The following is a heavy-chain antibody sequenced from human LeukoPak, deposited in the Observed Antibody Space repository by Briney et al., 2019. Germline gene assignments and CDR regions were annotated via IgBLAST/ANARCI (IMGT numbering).Heavy chain of an antibody. V-gene: IGHV3-13*01. CDR2: IGTAGDT. CDR1: GFTFSSYD. CDR3: ARPRGYYYGSGVSGY. D-gene: IGHD3-10*01. Sequence: GGSLRLSCAASGFTFSSYDMHWVRQATGKGLEWVSAIGTAGDTYYPGSVKGRFTISRENAKNSLYLQMNSLRAEDTAVYYCARPRGYYYGSGVSGYWGQGILVTVSS. J-gene: IGHJ4*02.